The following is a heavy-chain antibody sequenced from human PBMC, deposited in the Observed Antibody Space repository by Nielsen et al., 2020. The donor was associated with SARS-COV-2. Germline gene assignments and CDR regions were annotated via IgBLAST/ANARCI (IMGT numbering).Heavy chain of an antibody. J-gene: IGHJ6*02. V-gene: IGHV3-30*04. D-gene: IGHD3-22*01. CDR3: AALNYYDSSGYYGLDV. CDR1: GFTFSSYA. CDR2: ISYDGSNK. Sequence: GESLKISCAASGFTFSSYAMHWVRQAPGKGLEWVAVISYDGSNKYYADSVKGRFTISRDNSKNTLYLQMNSLRAEDTALYHCAALNYYDSSGYYGLDVWGQGTTVTVSS.